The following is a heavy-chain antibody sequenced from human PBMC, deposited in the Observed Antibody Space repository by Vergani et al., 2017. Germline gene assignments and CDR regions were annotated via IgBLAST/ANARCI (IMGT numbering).Heavy chain of an antibody. J-gene: IGHJ6*02. CDR2: INAGNGNT. CDR3: ARDGRPVVPAGRGGMDV. D-gene: IGHD2-2*01. Sequence: QVQLVQSGAEVKKPGASVKVSCKASGYTFTSYAMHWVRQAPGQRLEWMGWINAGNGNTKYSQKFQGRVTMTRDTSISTAYMELSRLRSDDTAVYYCARDGRPVVPAGRGGMDVWGQGTTVTVSS. CDR1: GYTFTSYA. V-gene: IGHV1-3*01.